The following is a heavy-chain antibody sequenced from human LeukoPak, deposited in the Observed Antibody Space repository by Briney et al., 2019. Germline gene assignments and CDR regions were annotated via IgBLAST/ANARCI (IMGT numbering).Heavy chain of an antibody. D-gene: IGHD3-10*01. J-gene: IGHJ4*02. V-gene: IGHV1-2*02. CDR3: ARVSVQYYYGSGSYYNVYFDY. CDR1: GYTFTGYY. Sequence: ASVKVSCKASGYTFTGYYMHWVRQAPGQGLEWMGWINPNSGDTNYAQEFQGRVTMTRDTSISTAYMELSRLRSDDTAVYYCARVSVQYYYGSGSYYNVYFDYWGQGTLVTVSS. CDR2: INPNSGDT.